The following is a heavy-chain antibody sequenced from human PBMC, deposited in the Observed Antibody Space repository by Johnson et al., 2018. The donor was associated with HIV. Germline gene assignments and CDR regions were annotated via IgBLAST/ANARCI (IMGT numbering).Heavy chain of an antibody. J-gene: IGHJ3*01. CDR2: ISSGGGSI. V-gene: IGHV3-11*04. CDR3: SGGKWGVGANAFDV. D-gene: IGHD1-26*01. CDR1: GFTFSDYY. Sequence: QVQLVESGGGLVKPGGSLRLSCAASGFTFSDYYMSWIRQAPGEGLEWISYISSGGGSILYAASVKDRFTISRDNAQNSLFLQMNSLRAEDTAVYYCSGGKWGVGANAFDVWGQGTMVTVSS.